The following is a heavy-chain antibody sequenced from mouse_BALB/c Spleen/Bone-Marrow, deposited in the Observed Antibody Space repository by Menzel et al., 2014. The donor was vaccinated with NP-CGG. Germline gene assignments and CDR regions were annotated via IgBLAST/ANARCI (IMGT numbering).Heavy chain of an antibody. CDR1: GYTFTSNW. V-gene: IGHV1-69*02. Sequence: QVQLQQSGAELVKPGASVKLSCKASGYTFTSNWMHWVKRRPGQGLEWIGEIDPSDSYTNYNKKFKGKATLTVDKSSXTAYRQLSGLTSEDSAVYYCAGGDAGWTDYWGQGTTLTVSS. J-gene: IGHJ2*01. CDR2: IDPSDSYT. CDR3: AGGDAGWTDY. D-gene: IGHD1-1*02.